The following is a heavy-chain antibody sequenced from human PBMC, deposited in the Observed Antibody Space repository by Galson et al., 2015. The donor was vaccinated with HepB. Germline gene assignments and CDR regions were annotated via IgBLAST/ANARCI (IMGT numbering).Heavy chain of an antibody. Sequence: SLRLSCAVPGFTFRKYAMQWVRQAPGKGLEYVSAISSKGIKTYHASSVKDRFAISRDNSKNTLFLQLDSLGPDDTAVYFCARVGDLKELDYWGQGTLVSVS. CDR3: ARVGDLKELDY. CDR1: GFTFRKYA. J-gene: IGHJ4*02. V-gene: IGHV3-64*01. CDR2: ISSKGIKT. D-gene: IGHD3-10*01.